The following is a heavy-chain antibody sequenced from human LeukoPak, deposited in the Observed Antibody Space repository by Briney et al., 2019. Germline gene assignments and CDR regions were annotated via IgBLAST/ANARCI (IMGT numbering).Heavy chain of an antibody. J-gene: IGHJ4*02. CDR2: IRSKANGYAT. CDR3: TRRGDFWSGYYKAGTDY. Sequence: GGSLRLSCAASGFTFSGSAMHWVRQASGKGLEWVGRIRSKANGYATAYAASVKGRFTISRDDSKNTAYLQMNSLKTEDTAVYYCTRRGDFWSGYYKAGTDYWGQGTLVTVSS. D-gene: IGHD3-3*01. CDR1: GFTFSGSA. V-gene: IGHV3-73*01.